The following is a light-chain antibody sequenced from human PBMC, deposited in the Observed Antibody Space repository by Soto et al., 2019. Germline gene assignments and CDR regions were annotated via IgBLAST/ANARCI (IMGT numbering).Light chain of an antibody. V-gene: IGLV1-40*01. J-gene: IGLJ3*02. CDR1: NSNLGAGYD. CDR3: QSYDFTLGAFWV. Sequence: QSVLTQPPSVSGAPGQRVTISCTGNNSNLGAGYDVHWYQQLPGAAPKLVIFGNRNRPSGVPERFSGSKSGTSASLAITGLQAEDEAHYFCQSYDFTLGAFWVFGGGTKLTVL. CDR2: GNR.